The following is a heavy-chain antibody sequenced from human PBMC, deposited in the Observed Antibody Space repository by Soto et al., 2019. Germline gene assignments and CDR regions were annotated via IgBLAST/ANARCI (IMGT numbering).Heavy chain of an antibody. D-gene: IGHD3-22*01. CDR1: GFTFTSSA. CDR3: AASESSRRVWYYYGMDV. CDR2: IVVGSGNT. V-gene: IGHV1-58*01. Sequence: SVKVSCKASGFTFTSSAVQWVRQARGQRLEWIGWIVVGSGNTNYAQKFQERVTITRDMSTSTAYMELSNLRSEDTAVYYCAASESSRRVWYYYGMDVWGQGTTVTVSS. J-gene: IGHJ6*02.